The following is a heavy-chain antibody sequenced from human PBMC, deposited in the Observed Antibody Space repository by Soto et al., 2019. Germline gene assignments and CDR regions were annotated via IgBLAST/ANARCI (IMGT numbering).Heavy chain of an antibody. V-gene: IGHV3-23*01. CDR3: AKDRRHHSSSWYSDY. J-gene: IGHJ4*02. Sequence: GGSLRLSCAASGFTFSSYAMSWVRQAPGKGLEWVSAISGSGGSTYYADSVKGRFTISRDNSKNTLYLQMNSLRAEDTAVYYCAKDRRHHSSSWYSDYWGQGTLVTVSS. D-gene: IGHD6-13*01. CDR1: GFTFSSYA. CDR2: ISGSGGST.